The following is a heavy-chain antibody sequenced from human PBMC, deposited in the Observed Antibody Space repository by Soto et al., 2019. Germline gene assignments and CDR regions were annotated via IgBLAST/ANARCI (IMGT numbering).Heavy chain of an antibody. CDR2: ISSSGSAI. CDR3: AISQDRGGRTTFIY. CDR1: GFTFSDYY. Sequence: GGSLRLSCAASGFTFSDYYMSWIRQAPGKGLEWVSYISSSGSAIYYADSVKGRFTISRDNAKNSLYLQMNSLRAEDTAVYYCAISQDRGGRTTFIYWGQGTQVTVS. V-gene: IGHV3-11*01. D-gene: IGHD3-16*01. J-gene: IGHJ4*02.